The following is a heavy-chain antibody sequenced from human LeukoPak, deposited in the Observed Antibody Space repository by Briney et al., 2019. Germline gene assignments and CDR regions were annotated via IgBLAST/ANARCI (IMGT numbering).Heavy chain of an antibody. CDR3: ARMNTLPD. D-gene: IGHD2-2*01. V-gene: IGHV3-7*01. CDR1: GFSFSTSW. J-gene: IGHJ4*02. Sequence: GGSLRLSCAASGFSFSTSWMNWVRQAPGRGLEWVANIRYDGGEKYHVDSVKGRFTISRNNPNNSLYLQMNSHRAEDTAVYYCARMNTLPDWGQGTLVTVSS. CDR2: IRYDGGEK.